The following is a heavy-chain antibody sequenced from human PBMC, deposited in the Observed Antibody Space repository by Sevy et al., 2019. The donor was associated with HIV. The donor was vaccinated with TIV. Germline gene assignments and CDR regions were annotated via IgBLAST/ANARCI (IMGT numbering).Heavy chain of an antibody. J-gene: IGHJ4*02. CDR2: IRYDGSNK. D-gene: IGHD2-15*01. Sequence: GGSLRLSCAASGFTFSSYGMHWVRQAPGKGLEWVAFIRYDGSNKYYVDSVKGRFTISRDNSKNTLYLQMNSLRAEDTAVYYCAKARVYRCSGGSCYEASYYFDYWGQGTLVTVSS. CDR3: AKARVYRCSGGSCYEASYYFDY. CDR1: GFTFSSYG. V-gene: IGHV3-30*02.